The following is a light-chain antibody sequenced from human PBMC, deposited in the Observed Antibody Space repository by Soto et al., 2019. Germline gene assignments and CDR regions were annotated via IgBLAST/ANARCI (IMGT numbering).Light chain of an antibody. CDR2: GVT. CDR1: GNDIGAYNF. CDR3: YSYAGRNIWV. V-gene: IGLV2-8*01. J-gene: IGLJ3*02. Sequence: QSALAQPPSASGSPGQSVTISCTGSGNDIGAYNFVSWYQQHPGKAPKLMIFGVTERPSGVPARFSGSKSGNTASLTVSGLQADDEAVYYCYSYAGRNIWVFGGRTKVTVL.